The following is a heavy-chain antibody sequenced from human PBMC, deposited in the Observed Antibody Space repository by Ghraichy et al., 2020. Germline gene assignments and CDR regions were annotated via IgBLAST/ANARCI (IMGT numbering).Heavy chain of an antibody. Sequence: ESLNISCTVSGGSISSYYWSWIRQPAGKGLEWIGRIYTSGSTNYNPSLKSRVTMSVDTSKNQFSLKLSSVTAADTAVYYCARGLRRGHEPKTGYSSGWYQDYGGQGTLVTVSS. J-gene: IGHJ4*02. CDR2: IYTSGST. D-gene: IGHD6-19*01. V-gene: IGHV4-4*07. CDR1: GGSISSYY. CDR3: ARGLRRGHEPKTGYSSGWYQDY.